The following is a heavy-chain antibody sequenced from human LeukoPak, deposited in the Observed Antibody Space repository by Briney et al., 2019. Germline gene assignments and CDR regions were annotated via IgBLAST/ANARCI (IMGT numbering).Heavy chain of an antibody. Sequence: GGSLRLSCAASGFTFSSYNMNWVRQAPGKGLEWVSSISSSSYIYYADSVKGRFTISRDNAKNSLYLQMNSLRAEDTAVYYCARDKIAAAGTDYYYGMDVWGQGTTVTVSS. CDR2: ISSSSYI. CDR1: GFTFSSYN. CDR3: ARDKIAAAGTDYYYGMDV. D-gene: IGHD6-13*01. J-gene: IGHJ6*02. V-gene: IGHV3-21*01.